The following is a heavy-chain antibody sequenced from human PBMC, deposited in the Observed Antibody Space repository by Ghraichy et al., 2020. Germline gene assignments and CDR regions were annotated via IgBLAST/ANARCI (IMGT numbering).Heavy chain of an antibody. Sequence: SVKVSCKASGFTFTSSAVQWVRQARGQRLEWIGWIVVGSGNTNYAQKFQERVTITRDMSTSTAYMELSSLRSEDTAVYYCAAEQYSGTESGYYYGMDVWGQGTTVTVSS. CDR2: IVVGSGNT. CDR1: GFTFTSSA. V-gene: IGHV1-58*01. D-gene: IGHD1-26*01. J-gene: IGHJ6*02. CDR3: AAEQYSGTESGYYYGMDV.